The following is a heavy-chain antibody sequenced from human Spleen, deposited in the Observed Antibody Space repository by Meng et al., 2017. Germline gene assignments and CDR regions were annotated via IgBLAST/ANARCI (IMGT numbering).Heavy chain of an antibody. V-gene: IGHV7-4-1*02. CDR3: ARKVGGRPIDY. CDR2: INTNTGKP. CDR1: GYTFTSYA. Sequence: ASVKVSCKASGYTFTSYAMNWVRQAPGQGLEYMGCINTNTGKPTYAQDFTGRFAFSLDTSFSTAYLEITSERSEDTAVYYCARKVGGRPIDYWGQGTLVTVSS. J-gene: IGHJ4*02. D-gene: IGHD6-6*01.